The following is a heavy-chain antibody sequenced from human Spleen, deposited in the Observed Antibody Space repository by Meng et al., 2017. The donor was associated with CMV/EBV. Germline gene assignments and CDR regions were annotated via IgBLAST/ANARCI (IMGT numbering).Heavy chain of an antibody. CDR1: GGTFSSYA. J-gene: IGHJ6*02. V-gene: IGHV1-69*05. CDR3: ARPELETDDYYYYYGMDV. CDR2: IIPIFGTA. Sequence: SVKVSCKASGGTFSSYAISWVRQAPGQGLEWMGGIIPIFGTANYAQKFQGRVTITTDDSTSTAYMELSSLRSEDTAVYYCARPELETDDYYYYYGMDVWGQGTTVTVSS. D-gene: IGHD1-1*01.